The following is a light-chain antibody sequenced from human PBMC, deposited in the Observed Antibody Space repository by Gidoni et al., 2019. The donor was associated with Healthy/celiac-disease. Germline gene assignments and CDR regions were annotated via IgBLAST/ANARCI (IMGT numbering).Light chain of an antibody. CDR3: QQRSNWPPWT. J-gene: IGKJ1*01. Sequence: ESVLTQSRATLSLSPGERATLSCRASQSVSSYLAWYQQKPGQAPMLLIYDASNRATGIPARFSGSWSGTDFTLTISSLEPEDFAVYYCQQRSNWPPWTFGQGTKVEIK. CDR1: QSVSSY. V-gene: IGKV3-11*01. CDR2: DAS.